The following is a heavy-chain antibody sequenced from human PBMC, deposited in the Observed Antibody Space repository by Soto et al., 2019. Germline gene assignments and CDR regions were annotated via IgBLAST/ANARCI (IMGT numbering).Heavy chain of an antibody. D-gene: IGHD3-3*01. CDR2: IKQDGSEK. CDR1: GFTFSTYY. V-gene: IGHV3-7*05. J-gene: IGHJ5*02. CDR3: ARARLRFRT. Sequence: GGSLRLSCAASGFTFSTYYMSWVRQAPGKGLEWVANIKQDGSEKYYVDSVKGRFTISRDNAKNSLYLQMNSLRAEDTAVYYCARARLRFRTWGQGTLVTVSS.